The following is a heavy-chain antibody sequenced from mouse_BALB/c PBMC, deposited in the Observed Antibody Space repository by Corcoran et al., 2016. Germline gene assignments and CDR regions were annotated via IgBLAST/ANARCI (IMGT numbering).Heavy chain of an antibody. J-gene: IGHJ4*01. CDR1: GYTFTNYG. V-gene: IGHV9-3-1*01. CDR3: ARWAYYAMDY. CDR2: INTYTGEP. Sequence: QIQLVQSGPELKKPGETVKISCKASGYTFTNYGMNCVKQAPGKGLKWMGWINTYTGEPTYADDFKGRFAFSLETSASTAYLQINNLKNEDTATYFCARWAYYAMDYWGQGTSVTVSS.